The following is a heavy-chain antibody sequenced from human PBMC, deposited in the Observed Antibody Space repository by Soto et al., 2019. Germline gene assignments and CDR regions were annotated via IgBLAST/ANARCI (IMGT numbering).Heavy chain of an antibody. CDR2: INAGNGNT. Sequence: RASVKVSCKASGFTFTSYAMHWVRQAPGQRLEWMGWINAGNGNTKYSQKFQGRVTITRDTSASTAYMELSSLRSEDTAVYYCARDRSGGSAFDPWGQGTLVTVSS. D-gene: IGHD3-10*01. J-gene: IGHJ5*02. V-gene: IGHV1-3*01. CDR1: GFTFTSYA. CDR3: ARDRSGGSAFDP.